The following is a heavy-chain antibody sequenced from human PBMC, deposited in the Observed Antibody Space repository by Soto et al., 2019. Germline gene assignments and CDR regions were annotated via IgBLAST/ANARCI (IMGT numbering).Heavy chain of an antibody. CDR2: ISGSAGST. CDR1: GFTFSNYA. D-gene: IGHD6-13*01. V-gene: IGHV3-23*01. CDR3: AKAGGAAGTVDYFDY. Sequence: LRLSCAASGFTFSNYAINWVRQSPGKGLEWVSVISGSAGSTYYADSVQGRFTITRDSSKNTLYLQMNSLRAEDTAVYYCAKAGGAAGTVDYFDYWGQGTLVTVSS. J-gene: IGHJ4*02.